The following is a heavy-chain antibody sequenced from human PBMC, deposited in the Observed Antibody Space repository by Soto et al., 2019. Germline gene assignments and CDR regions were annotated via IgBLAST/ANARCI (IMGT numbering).Heavy chain of an antibody. CDR1: GFTFDDYA. V-gene: IGHV3-9*01. CDR3: AKDGLLGYCSGGSCSRYYYYYYMDV. Sequence: GGSLRLSCAASGFTFDDYAMHWVRQAPGKGLEWASGISWNSGSIGYADSVKGRFTISRDNAKNSLYLQMNSLRAEDTALYYCAKDGLLGYCSGGSCSRYYYYYYMDVWGKGTTVTVSS. J-gene: IGHJ6*03. D-gene: IGHD2-15*01. CDR2: ISWNSGSI.